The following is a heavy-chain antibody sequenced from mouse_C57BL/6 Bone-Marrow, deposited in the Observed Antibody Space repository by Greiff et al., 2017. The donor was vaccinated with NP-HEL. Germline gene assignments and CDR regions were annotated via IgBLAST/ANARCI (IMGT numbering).Heavy chain of an antibody. D-gene: IGHD2-3*01. CDR2: IYPGSGNT. CDR3: ARSRLLPYYYAMDY. J-gene: IGHJ4*01. V-gene: IGHV1-76*01. CDR1: GYTFTDYY. Sequence: VQLQQSGAELVRPGASVKLSCTASGYTFTDYYINWVKQRPGQGLEWIARIYPGSGNTYYNEKFKGKATLTAEKSSSTAYMQLSSLTSEDSAVYFCARSRLLPYYYAMDYWGQGTSVTVSS.